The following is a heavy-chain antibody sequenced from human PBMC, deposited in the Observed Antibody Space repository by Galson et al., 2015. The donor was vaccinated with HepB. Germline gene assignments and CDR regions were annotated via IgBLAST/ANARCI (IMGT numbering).Heavy chain of an antibody. Sequence: SLRLSCAASGFTFSSYSMNWVRQAPGKGLEWVSYISSSSSTIYYADSVKGRFTISRDNAKNSLYLQMNSLRAEDTAVYYCARDDQYYYDSSGYIDYWGQGTLVTVSS. J-gene: IGHJ4*02. CDR3: ARDDQYYYDSSGYIDY. D-gene: IGHD3-22*01. V-gene: IGHV3-48*04. CDR2: ISSSSSTI. CDR1: GFTFSSYS.